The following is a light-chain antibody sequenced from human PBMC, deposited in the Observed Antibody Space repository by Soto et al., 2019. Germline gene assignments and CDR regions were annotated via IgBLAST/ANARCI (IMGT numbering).Light chain of an antibody. V-gene: IGKV3-20*01. CDR3: QQYGSSPRT. CDR1: QSVSSSY. CDR2: GAS. Sequence: EIVLTQSPGTLSLSPGERATLSCRASQSVSSSYVAWYQQKAVQAPRLLIYGASSRATGIPDRFSGSGSGTDFTLTISRLEPEDFAVYYCQQYGSSPRTFGPGTKVDIK. J-gene: IGKJ3*01.